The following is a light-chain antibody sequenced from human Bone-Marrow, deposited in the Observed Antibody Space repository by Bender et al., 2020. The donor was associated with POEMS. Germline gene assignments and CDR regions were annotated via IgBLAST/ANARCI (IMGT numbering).Light chain of an antibody. CDR2: EVT. J-gene: IGLJ2*01. CDR1: SGDIGTYNY. V-gene: IGLV2-8*01. Sequence: QSALTQPPSASGSPGESVTISCTGTSGDIGTYNYVSWYQQHPGKAPKLIIYEVTKRPSGVPDRLSGSKSGSTASLTISGLQAEDEADYYCCSYTGTRTFVVFGGGTKLTVL. CDR3: CSYTGTRTFVV.